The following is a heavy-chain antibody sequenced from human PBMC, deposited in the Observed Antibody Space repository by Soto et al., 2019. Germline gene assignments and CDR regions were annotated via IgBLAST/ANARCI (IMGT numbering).Heavy chain of an antibody. V-gene: IGHV4-34*01. J-gene: IGHJ6*02. D-gene: IGHD3-22*01. CDR1: GGSFSGYY. Sequence: QVQLQQWGAGLLKPSETLSLTCAVYGGSFSGYYWSWIRQPPGKGLEWIGEINHSGSTNYNPSLKSRVTISVDTSKNQFSLKLSSVTAADTAVYYCARGHRRSSGYRSYYYGMDVWGQGTTVTVSS. CDR3: ARGHRRSSGYRSYYYGMDV. CDR2: INHSGST.